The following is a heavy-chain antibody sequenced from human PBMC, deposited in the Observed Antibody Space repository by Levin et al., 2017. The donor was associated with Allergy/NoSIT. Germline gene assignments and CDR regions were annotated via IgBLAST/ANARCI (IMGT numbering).Heavy chain of an antibody. D-gene: IGHD2-2*01. J-gene: IGHJ6*02. CDR1: GYSLTDYY. CDR3: ARDLQITSQLHPWHYYYGLDV. V-gene: IGHV1-2*02. Sequence: PGASVKVSCKASGYSLTDYYLHWVRQAPGQGLEWVGWINPNTGGTNYAQNFQGRVTMTRDTSISTAYMDLSSLRSDDTAIYYCARDLQITSQLHPWHYYYGLDVWGQGTTVTVSS. CDR2: INPNTGGT.